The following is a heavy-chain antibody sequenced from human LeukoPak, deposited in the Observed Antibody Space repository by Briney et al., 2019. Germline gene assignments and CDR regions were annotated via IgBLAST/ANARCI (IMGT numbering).Heavy chain of an antibody. CDR1: GGSISSSSYY. Sequence: SETLSLTCTVSGGSISSSSYYWGWIRQPPGKGLEWIGSIYHSGSTYYNPSLKSRVTISVDTSKSQFSLKLNSVTPEDTAVYYCARDKPPTDGDDAFDIWGQGTMVTVSS. CDR2: IYHSGST. D-gene: IGHD1-1*01. V-gene: IGHV4-39*07. J-gene: IGHJ3*02. CDR3: ARDKPPTDGDDAFDI.